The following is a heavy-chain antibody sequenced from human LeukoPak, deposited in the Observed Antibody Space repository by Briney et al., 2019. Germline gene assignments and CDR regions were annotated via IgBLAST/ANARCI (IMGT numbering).Heavy chain of an antibody. Sequence: GGSLRLSCAASGFTFTSFWMSWVRQAPGKGLEWVANIKEDGSEKYYVDSVMGRFTISRDNAKNSQYLEMNSLRAEDTAVYYCARGRFDYDSTGYSSFYHWGQGTLVTVSS. V-gene: IGHV3-7*01. J-gene: IGHJ4*02. CDR3: ARGRFDYDSTGYSSFYH. D-gene: IGHD3-22*01. CDR2: IKEDGSEK. CDR1: GFTFTSFW.